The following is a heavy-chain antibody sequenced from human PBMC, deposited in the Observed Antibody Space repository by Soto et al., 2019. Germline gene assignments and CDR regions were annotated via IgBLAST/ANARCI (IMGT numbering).Heavy chain of an antibody. Sequence: ASVKVSCKASGYTFIDYYMHWVRQAPGQGFEWMGRISPRSGGTNYAQKFQGRVTMTWDTSLNTAYMELSSLISEDTAVYYCARPPGYISGWYYFDLWGQGTLVTVSS. CDR2: ISPRSGGT. CDR1: GYTFIDYY. D-gene: IGHD6-19*01. J-gene: IGHJ4*02. V-gene: IGHV1-2*02. CDR3: ARPPGYISGWYYFDL.